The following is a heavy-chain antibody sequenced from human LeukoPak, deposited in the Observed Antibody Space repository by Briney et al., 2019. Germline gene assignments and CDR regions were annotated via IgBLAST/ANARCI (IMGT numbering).Heavy chain of an antibody. Sequence: GGSLRLSCAASGFTFSTYVMIWVRQAPGKGLEWVSAITGTGGDTYYADSVKGRFTISRDNAKNSLYLQMNSLRAEDTAVYYCARDRGLYDSSGYYYLDYWGQGTLVTVSS. CDR1: GFTFSTYV. V-gene: IGHV3-21*01. CDR3: ARDRGLYDSSGYYYLDY. CDR2: ITGTGGDT. D-gene: IGHD3-22*01. J-gene: IGHJ4*02.